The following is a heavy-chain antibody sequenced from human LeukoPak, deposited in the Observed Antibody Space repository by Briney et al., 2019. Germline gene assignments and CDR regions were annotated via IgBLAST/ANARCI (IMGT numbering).Heavy chain of an antibody. V-gene: IGHV3-23*01. CDR1: GFTFSTYA. D-gene: IGHD3-10*01. CDR2: ISGRGDSA. CDR3: ARYPMSSGNFDY. J-gene: IGHJ4*02. Sequence: SGGSLRLSCAASGFTFSTYAMTWVRQAPGKGLEWVSAISGRGDSAYYADSVRGRFTISRDNSKNTLYLLMNSLRADDTAVYFCARYPMSSGNFDYWGQGTLVTVSS.